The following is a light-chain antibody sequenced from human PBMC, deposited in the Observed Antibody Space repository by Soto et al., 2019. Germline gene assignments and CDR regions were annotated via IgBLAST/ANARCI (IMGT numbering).Light chain of an antibody. J-gene: IGKJ5*01. Sequence: DIQMTQSPSSLSASVGNRVTITCRASQSISTYLNWYQKKPGKAPNLLIYDASRLQSGVPSSFSGSGGGTDFTISISSVQPEDCATYFCQQSYMDPITFGQGTRLEIK. CDR2: DAS. V-gene: IGKV1-39*01. CDR1: QSISTY. CDR3: QQSYMDPIT.